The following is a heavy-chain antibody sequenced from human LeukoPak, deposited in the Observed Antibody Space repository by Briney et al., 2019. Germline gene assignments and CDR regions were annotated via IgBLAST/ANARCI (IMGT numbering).Heavy chain of an antibody. J-gene: IGHJ4*02. D-gene: IGHD6-19*01. CDR3: ASGSIAVAGTGIVY. CDR2: INPDGSYT. Sequence: PGGSLRLSCAASGFTFSTYWMHWVCQAPGKGLVWVSRINPDGSYTSYADSVKGRFTISRDNAKNTLYLQMNSLRAEDTAVYYCASGSIAVAGTGIVYWGQGTLVTVSS. V-gene: IGHV3-74*01. CDR1: GFTFSTYW.